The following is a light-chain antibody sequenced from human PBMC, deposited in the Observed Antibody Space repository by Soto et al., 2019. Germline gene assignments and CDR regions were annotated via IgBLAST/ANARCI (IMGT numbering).Light chain of an antibody. V-gene: IGKV1-9*01. CDR2: AVS. Sequence: DIQLTQSPSFLSASVGDRVTITCRASQGIRSYLAWYQQKPGKAPELLIHAVSTLQSGVPSRFSGSGSGTEFTLTISSLQPEDFATYYCQQLNSYPLSFGGGTKVEI. J-gene: IGKJ4*01. CDR3: QQLNSYPLS. CDR1: QGIRSY.